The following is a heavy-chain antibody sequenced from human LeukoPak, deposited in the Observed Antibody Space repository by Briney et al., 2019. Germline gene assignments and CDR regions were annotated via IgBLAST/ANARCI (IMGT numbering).Heavy chain of an antibody. V-gene: IGHV4-59*01. Sequence: SETLSLTCTVSGGSISSYYWSWIRQPPGKGLEWIGYIYYSGSTNCNPSLKSRVTISVDTSKSQFSLKLSSVTAADTAVYYCARGGYYDSSGYSKFDYWGQGTLVTVSS. CDR1: GGSISSYY. D-gene: IGHD3-22*01. CDR2: IYYSGST. J-gene: IGHJ4*02. CDR3: ARGGYYDSSGYSKFDY.